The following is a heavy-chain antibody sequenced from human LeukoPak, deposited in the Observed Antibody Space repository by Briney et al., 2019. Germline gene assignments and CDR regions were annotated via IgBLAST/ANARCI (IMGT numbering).Heavy chain of an antibody. Sequence: GGSLRLSWAAAGFTFSSYAMSWVRQAPGKGLEWVSAISGSGGSTYYADSVKGRFTISRDNSKNTLYLQMNSLRAEDAAVYYCAKDRYDSSGYYIDYWGQGTLVTVSS. J-gene: IGHJ4*02. V-gene: IGHV3-23*01. CDR1: GFTFSSYA. CDR3: AKDRYDSSGYYIDY. D-gene: IGHD3-22*01. CDR2: ISGSGGST.